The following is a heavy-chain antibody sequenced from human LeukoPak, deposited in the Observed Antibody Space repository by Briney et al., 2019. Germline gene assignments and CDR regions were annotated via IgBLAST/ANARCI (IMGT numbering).Heavy chain of an antibody. Sequence: GGSLRLSCEASGFTFSSNAMSWVRQAPGKGLEWVSALSGGGDSTYYADSVKGRFTISRDNSKNTLYLQMNSLRAEDTAVYYCTKRPFSGYFDYWGQETLVTVSS. CDR2: LSGGGDST. CDR3: TKRPFSGYFDY. CDR1: GFTFSSNA. D-gene: IGHD6-25*01. V-gene: IGHV3-23*01. J-gene: IGHJ4*02.